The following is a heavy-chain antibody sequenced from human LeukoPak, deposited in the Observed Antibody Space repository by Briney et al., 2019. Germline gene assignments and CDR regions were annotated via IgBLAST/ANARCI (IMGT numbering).Heavy chain of an antibody. J-gene: IGHJ6*02. CDR3: AREVEYYYGSGSYTNGMDV. V-gene: IGHV3-74*01. D-gene: IGHD3-10*01. Sequence: PGGSLRLPCAASGFTFSSYWRHWVRQAPGKGLVWVSRINGDGSSTSYADSVKGRFTISRDNSKNTLYLQMNSLRAEDTAVYYCAREVEYYYGSGSYTNGMDVWGQGTTVTVSS. CDR2: INGDGSST. CDR1: GFTFSSYW.